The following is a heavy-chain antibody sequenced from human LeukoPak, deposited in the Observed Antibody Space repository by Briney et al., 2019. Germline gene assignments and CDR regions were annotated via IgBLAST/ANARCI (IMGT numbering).Heavy chain of an antibody. V-gene: IGHV4-59*01. J-gene: IGHJ5*02. CDR2: IYYSGST. D-gene: IGHD1-1*01. CDR3: ARQATSGTNLNWFDP. CDR1: GGSISSFY. Sequence: SETLSLTCTVSGGSISSFYWSWIRQPPGKGLEWIGYIYYSGSTNYNPSLKSRVTISVDTSKNQFSLKLSSVTGAVTAVYYCARQATSGTNLNWFDPWGQGTLVTVSS.